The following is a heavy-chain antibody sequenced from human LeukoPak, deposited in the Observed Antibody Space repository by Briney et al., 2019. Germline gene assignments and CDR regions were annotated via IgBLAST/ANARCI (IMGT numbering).Heavy chain of an antibody. CDR2: ITSGSTTI. CDR1: GFRFESHT. Sequence: GGSLRLSCGASGFRFESHTMGWVRQAPGKGLEWISSITSGSTTIYYGDSVRGRCTVSRDNAENSLYLQMNNMRVSDTAVYFCARDVGDGEYFFDFWGQGTLVSVSS. CDR3: ARDVGDGEYFFDF. D-gene: IGHD3-16*01. V-gene: IGHV3-48*04. J-gene: IGHJ4*02.